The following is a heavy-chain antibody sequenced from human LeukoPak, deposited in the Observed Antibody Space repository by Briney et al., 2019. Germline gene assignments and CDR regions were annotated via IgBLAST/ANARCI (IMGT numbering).Heavy chain of an antibody. V-gene: IGHV1-24*01. D-gene: IGHD2-15*01. CDR3: ATDPYSMSRFDY. J-gene: IGHJ4*02. Sequence: ASVKVSCKVSGYTLTELSMHWVRQAPGKGLEWMGGFDPEDGETIYAQKFQGRVTMTEDTSTDTAYMELSSLRSEDTAVYYCATDPYSMSRFDYWGQGTLVTVSS. CDR1: GYTLTELS. CDR2: FDPEDGET.